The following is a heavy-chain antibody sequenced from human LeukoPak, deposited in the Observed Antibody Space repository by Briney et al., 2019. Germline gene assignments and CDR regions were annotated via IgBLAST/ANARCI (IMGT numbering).Heavy chain of an antibody. Sequence: PSETLSLTCAVYGESFSGYYWSWVRQSPGKGLEWIGEINHSGSTNYNPSLKSRVTISVDTSKNQFSLKLSSVTAADTAVYYCARGVWGTRVPFDYWGQGTLVTVSS. D-gene: IGHD3-16*01. CDR2: INHSGST. J-gene: IGHJ4*02. CDR3: ARGVWGTRVPFDY. V-gene: IGHV4-34*01. CDR1: GESFSGYY.